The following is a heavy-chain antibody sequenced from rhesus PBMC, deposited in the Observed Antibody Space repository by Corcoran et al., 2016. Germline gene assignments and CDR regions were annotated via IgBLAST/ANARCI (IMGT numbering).Heavy chain of an antibody. Sequence: EVRLVESGGGLVQPGGSLRLSCAASGFTFSDYSMSWVRQAPGKGPEGVGFIRKKANGGTAEYAASVKGRFTISRDDSKSIASLQMNSLKTEDTAVYYCARHPRYCSGGVCYGYWYFDLWGPGTPITISS. CDR2: IRKKANGGTA. J-gene: IGHJ2*01. D-gene: IGHD2-8*01. CDR1: GFTFSDYS. V-gene: IGHV3-116*02. CDR3: ARHPRYCSGGVCYGYWYFDL.